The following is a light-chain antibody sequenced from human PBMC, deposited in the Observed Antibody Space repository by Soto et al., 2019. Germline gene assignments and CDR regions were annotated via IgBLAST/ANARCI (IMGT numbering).Light chain of an antibody. V-gene: IGLV2-14*01. Sequence: QSALTQNASVSGSPGQSITISCTGTSSDVGGYNYVSWYQQHPGKAPKLMIYEVSNRPSGVSNRFSGSKSGNTASLTISGLQAEDEADYYCSSYTSSSTYVFGTGTKVTVL. J-gene: IGLJ1*01. CDR3: SSYTSSSTYV. CDR2: EVS. CDR1: SSDVGGYNY.